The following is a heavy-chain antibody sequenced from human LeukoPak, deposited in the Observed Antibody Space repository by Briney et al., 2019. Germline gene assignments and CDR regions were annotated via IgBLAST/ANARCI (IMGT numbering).Heavy chain of an antibody. V-gene: IGHV4-39*01. CDR1: GGSISSSSYY. Sequence: SETLSLTCTVSGGSISSSSYYWGWIRQPPGKGLEWIGSIYYSGSTYYNPSLKSRVTISVDTSKNQFSLKLSSVTAADTAVYYCARIVSSSWFDYCGQGTLVTVSS. CDR3: ARIVSSSWFDY. J-gene: IGHJ4*02. D-gene: IGHD6-13*01. CDR2: IYYSGST.